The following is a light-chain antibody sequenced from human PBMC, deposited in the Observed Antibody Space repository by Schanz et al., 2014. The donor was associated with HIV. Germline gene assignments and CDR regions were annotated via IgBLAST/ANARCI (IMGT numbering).Light chain of an antibody. CDR3: QQYSTYPWT. Sequence: DIQMTQSPSTLSASVGDRVTITCRASQNIDDWLAWYQQKPGKAPNLLIYQASTLKTGVPSRFSGSRSGTEFTLTISSLQPDDFTTYYCQQYSTYPWTFGQGTKVEI. V-gene: IGKV1-5*03. J-gene: IGKJ1*01. CDR1: QNIDDW. CDR2: QAS.